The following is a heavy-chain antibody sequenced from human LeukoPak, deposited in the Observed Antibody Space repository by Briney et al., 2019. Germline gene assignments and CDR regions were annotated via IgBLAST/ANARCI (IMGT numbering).Heavy chain of an antibody. CDR3: ARQYSDILTGYHRGELYWYFDL. CDR1: GGSISRYY. CDR2: IYTSGST. Sequence: PSETLSLTCTVSGGSISRYYWSWIRQPAGKGLEWIGRIYTSGSTNYNPSLKSRVTMSVDTSKNQFSLKLSSVTAADTAVYYCARQYSDILTGYHRGELYWYFDLWGRGTLVTVSS. V-gene: IGHV4-4*07. D-gene: IGHD3-9*01. J-gene: IGHJ2*01.